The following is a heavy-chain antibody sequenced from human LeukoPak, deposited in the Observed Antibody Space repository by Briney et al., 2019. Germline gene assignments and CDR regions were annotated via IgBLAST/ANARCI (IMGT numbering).Heavy chain of an antibody. Sequence: PSETLSLTCAVYGGSFSGYYWSWIRQPPGKGLEWLGEINRSGSTNYNPSLKSRVTISVDTSKNQFSLKLSSVTAADTAVYYCASAYYGSYRDAFDIWGQGTMVTVSS. J-gene: IGHJ3*02. CDR3: ASAYYGSYRDAFDI. D-gene: IGHD3-10*01. CDR1: GGSFSGYY. V-gene: IGHV4-34*01. CDR2: INRSGST.